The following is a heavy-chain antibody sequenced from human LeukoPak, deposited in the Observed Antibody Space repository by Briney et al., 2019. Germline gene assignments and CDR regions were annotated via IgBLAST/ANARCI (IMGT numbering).Heavy chain of an antibody. CDR2: TYYRGNSYN. J-gene: IGHJ4*02. Sequence: SQTLSLTCAVSGDTFSSNSAAWNWIRQAPGRGLEWMGSTYYRGNSYNDYAVCGKIRITVNPATSKNQFSLQLNPVTPEDTAVDYCARDPEYSSGWYYFDYWGQGTLVTVSS. CDR3: ARDPEYSSGWYYFDY. V-gene: IGHV6-1*01. CDR1: GDTFSSNSAA. D-gene: IGHD6-19*01.